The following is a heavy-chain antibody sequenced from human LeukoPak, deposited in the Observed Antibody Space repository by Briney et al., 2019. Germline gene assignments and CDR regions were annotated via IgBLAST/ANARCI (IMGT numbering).Heavy chain of an antibody. CDR1: GFTFSSYE. CDR3: AKDWMPRDSSGYWYYFDY. J-gene: IGHJ4*02. Sequence: GGSLRLSCAASGFTFSSYEMNWVRQAPGKGLEWVSYISSSGSTIYYADSVKGRFTISRDNAKNSLYLQMNSLRAEDTAVYYCAKDWMPRDSSGYWYYFDYWGQGTLVTVSS. CDR2: ISSSGSTI. D-gene: IGHD3-22*01. V-gene: IGHV3-48*03.